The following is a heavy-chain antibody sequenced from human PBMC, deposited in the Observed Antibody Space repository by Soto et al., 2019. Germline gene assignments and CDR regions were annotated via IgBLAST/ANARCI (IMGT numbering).Heavy chain of an antibody. CDR1: GFTFSGSA. Sequence: EVQLVESGGGLVQPGGSLKLSCAASGFTFSGSAMHWVRQASGKGLEWVGRIRDKANSYATAYTASVKGRFTISRDDSKNTAYLQMNSLKTEETAVYYCTRLYCGGDCDFDSWGQGTLVTVSS. D-gene: IGHD2-21*02. V-gene: IGHV3-73*02. J-gene: IGHJ4*02. CDR2: IRDKANSYAT. CDR3: TRLYCGGDCDFDS.